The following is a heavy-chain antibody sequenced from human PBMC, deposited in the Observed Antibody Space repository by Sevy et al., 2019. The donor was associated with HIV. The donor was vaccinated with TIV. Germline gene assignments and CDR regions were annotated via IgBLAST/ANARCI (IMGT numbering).Heavy chain of an antibody. CDR1: GFTFSSYN. V-gene: IGHV3-21*01. D-gene: IGHD2-15*01. Sequence: GGSLGLSCAASGFTFSSYNMNWVRQAPGKGLEWVSSISSSSNYINYADSVKGRFTISRENAKNSLYLEMNTLRAEDTAVYYCARVVAYCSGGTCFPGYYYGMDVWGQGTTVTVSS. CDR2: ISSSSNYI. CDR3: ARVVAYCSGGTCFPGYYYGMDV. J-gene: IGHJ6*02.